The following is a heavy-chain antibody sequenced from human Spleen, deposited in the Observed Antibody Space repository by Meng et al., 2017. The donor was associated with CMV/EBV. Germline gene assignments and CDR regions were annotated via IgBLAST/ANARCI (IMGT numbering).Heavy chain of an antibody. Sequence: CPVSGGSLSGGDWWPWVRQPPGKGLDWLGDIYLSGSTNYNPSLKSRVTMSVDKSNNQFSLRLSSVSAADTAVYYCARGSSIIAAALGYWGQGTLVTVSS. CDR1: GGSLSGGDW. J-gene: IGHJ4*02. V-gene: IGHV4-4*02. D-gene: IGHD6-13*01. CDR3: ARGSSIIAAALGY. CDR2: IYLSGST.